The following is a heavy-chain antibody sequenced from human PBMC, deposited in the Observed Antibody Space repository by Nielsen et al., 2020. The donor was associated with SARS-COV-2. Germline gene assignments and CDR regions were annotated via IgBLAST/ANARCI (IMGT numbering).Heavy chain of an antibody. CDR1: GFTFSSTW. J-gene: IGHJ6*03. CDR3: AGGADFWSGTQRYYMDV. D-gene: IGHD3-3*01. Sequence: GGSLRLSCSASGFTFSSTWMDWVRQAPGQGLVWVSRINPSGSGTAYADSVKGQFAVSRDNAGNTVVLQIHSLRVEDTAVYYCAGGADFWSGTQRYYMDVWGKGTTVTVSS. CDR2: INPSGSGT. V-gene: IGHV3-74*01.